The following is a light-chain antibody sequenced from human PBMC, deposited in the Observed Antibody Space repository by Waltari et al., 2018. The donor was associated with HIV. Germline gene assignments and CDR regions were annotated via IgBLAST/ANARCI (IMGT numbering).Light chain of an antibody. CDR1: QIIYNW. CDR3: QQDNSHSYA. J-gene: IGKJ2*01. V-gene: IGKV1-5*03. CDR2: KTS. Sequence: DVQMTQSPSTLSAGVGDKVTITCRASQIIYNWLAWYQQKPGKPPKLLIYKTSYVESGVPSRFSGSVSGADFTLIIDGLQPDDFATYYCQQDNSHSYAFGQGTKVDVK.